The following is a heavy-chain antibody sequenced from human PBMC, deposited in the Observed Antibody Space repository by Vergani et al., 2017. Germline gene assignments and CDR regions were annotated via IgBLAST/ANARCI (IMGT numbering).Heavy chain of an antibody. V-gene: IGHV3-11*01. CDR3: ARDHRDYNNYPGTFDI. D-gene: IGHD5-24*01. Sequence: QVQLQESGPGLVKPSQTLSLTCAVSGGSISSGGYYWSWIRQHPGKGLEWVSYISNSGNTIEYADSVKGRFSISRDNAKSSLFLQMDSLRAEDTAVYYCARDHRDYNNYPGTFDIWGQGSMVTVSS. J-gene: IGHJ3*02. CDR2: ISNSGNTI. CDR1: GGSISSGGYY.